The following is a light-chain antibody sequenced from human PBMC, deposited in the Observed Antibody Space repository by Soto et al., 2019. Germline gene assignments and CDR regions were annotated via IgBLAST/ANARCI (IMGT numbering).Light chain of an antibody. Sequence: EIGWTQAPGTLSLSPGESATLSSWANQRVSSSYLAWYQQKHGHAPRLLIYGASSRATGNPDRFSGSGSGTDFTLTISTLEPEDGAVYYCQRYCSTPRIFGQRTKLEIK. CDR2: GAS. CDR3: QRYCSTPRI. CDR1: QRVSSSY. J-gene: IGKJ2*01. V-gene: IGKV3-20*01.